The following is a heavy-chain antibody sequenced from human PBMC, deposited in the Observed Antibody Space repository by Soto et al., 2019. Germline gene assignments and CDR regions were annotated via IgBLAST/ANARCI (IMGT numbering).Heavy chain of an antibody. J-gene: IGHJ4*02. D-gene: IGHD6-13*01. Sequence: GGSLRLSCAASGFTFSSYGMHWVRQAPGKGLEWVAVIWYDGSNKYYADSVKGRFTISRDNSKNTLYLQMNSLRAEDTAVYYCARGQGYKRWYYVGLDYWGQGTLVTVS. CDR2: IWYDGSNK. V-gene: IGHV3-33*01. CDR1: GFTFSSYG. CDR3: ARGQGYKRWYYVGLDY.